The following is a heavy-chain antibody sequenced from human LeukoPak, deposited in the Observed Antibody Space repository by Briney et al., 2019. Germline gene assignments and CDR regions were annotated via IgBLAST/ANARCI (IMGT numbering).Heavy chain of an antibody. Sequence: GGSLRLSCAASGFTFSDYYMSWVRQAPGKGLEWVSVIYSGGSTYYADSVKGRFTISRDNSKNTLYLQMNSLRAEDTAVYYCARAQRMTRIAYFDYWGQGTLVTVSS. J-gene: IGHJ4*02. CDR1: GFTFSDYY. V-gene: IGHV3-66*01. CDR2: IYSGGST. CDR3: ARAQRMTRIAYFDY. D-gene: IGHD2-15*01.